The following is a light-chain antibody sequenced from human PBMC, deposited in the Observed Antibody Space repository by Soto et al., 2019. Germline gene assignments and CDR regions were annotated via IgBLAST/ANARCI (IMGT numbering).Light chain of an antibody. CDR3: QQYAGSPYT. CDR2: DTF. Sequence: IVSTQSPGTLSLSPGESASLSCRASQSVTNYLAWYQQKPGQAPRLLIYDTFTRAAGIPDRFSVSGSGTDFTLIISRLEPEDFALYYCQQYAGSPYTFGQGTKLEIK. CDR1: QSVTNY. V-gene: IGKV3-20*01. J-gene: IGKJ2*01.